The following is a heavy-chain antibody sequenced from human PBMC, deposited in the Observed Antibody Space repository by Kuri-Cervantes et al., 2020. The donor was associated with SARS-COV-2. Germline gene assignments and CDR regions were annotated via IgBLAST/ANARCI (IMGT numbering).Heavy chain of an antibody. J-gene: IGHJ4*02. D-gene: IGHD2-8*01. CDR3: ARAVYNSGFFDF. V-gene: IGHV3-33*08. CDR1: GFTFSTFG. CDR2: LWEDGSNE. Sequence: GESLKISCAASGFTFSTFGMHWVRQAPGKGPEWVAGLWEDGSNEKYADSVKGRVSISRDNSKKMLYLQMNSLRDEDTAVYYCARAVYNSGFFDFWGQGTLVTVSS.